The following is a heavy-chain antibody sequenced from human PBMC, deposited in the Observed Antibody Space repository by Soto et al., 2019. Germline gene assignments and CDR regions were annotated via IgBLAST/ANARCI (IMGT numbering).Heavy chain of an antibody. CDR2: ISGSGGST. J-gene: IGHJ5*02. Sequence: GGSLRLSCAACGFTFSSYAMSWVRQAPGKXLEWVSAISGSGGSTYYADSVKGRFTISRDNSKNTLYLQMNSLRAEDTAVYYCAKVLGYCGGGSCWYGSFDPWGQGTLVTVSS. V-gene: IGHV3-23*01. D-gene: IGHD2-15*01. CDR3: AKVLGYCGGGSCWYGSFDP. CDR1: GFTFSSYA.